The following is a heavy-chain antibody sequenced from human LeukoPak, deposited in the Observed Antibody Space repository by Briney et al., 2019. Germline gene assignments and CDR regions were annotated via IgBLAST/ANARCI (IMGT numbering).Heavy chain of an antibody. D-gene: IGHD1-1*01. V-gene: IGHV4-39*01. J-gene: IGHJ4*02. CDR3: ARQTNRGAGNFDS. CDR1: GGSISSSTYY. Sequence: PSETLSLTCTVSGGSISSSTYYWGWIRQAPGKGLEWIGTIYYSDSTNYNPSLKSRVTISVDMSKNQLSLNLNSVTAADTAAYYCARQTNRGAGNFDSWGQGTLVTVSS. CDR2: IYYSDST.